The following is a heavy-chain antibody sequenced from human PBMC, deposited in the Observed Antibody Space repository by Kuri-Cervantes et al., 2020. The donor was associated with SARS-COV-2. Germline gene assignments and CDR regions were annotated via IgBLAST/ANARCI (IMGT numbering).Heavy chain of an antibody. V-gene: IGHV1-18*01. CDR3: AKDSGDYDLWSGHYGCFDP. CDR1: GYTFTSYG. Sequence: SVKVSCKASGYTFTSYGISCVRHAPGQGLEWMGWISPYNGNGYYAQKFQDRVTMTTDTSTSTAYMVLRSLRSDDTAVYYCAKDSGDYDLWSGHYGCFDPWGQGTLVTVSS. J-gene: IGHJ5*02. D-gene: IGHD3-3*01. CDR2: ISPYNGNG.